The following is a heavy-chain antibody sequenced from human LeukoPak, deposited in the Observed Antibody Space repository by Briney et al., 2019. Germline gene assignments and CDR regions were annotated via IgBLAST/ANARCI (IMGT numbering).Heavy chain of an antibody. Sequence: AGGSLRLSCAASGFTFSSYGMHWVRQAPGKGLEYVSAINSNGGSTYYANSVKGRFTISRDNSKNTLYLQMGSLRAEGMAVYYCAREGSYGESDYWGQGTLVTVSS. J-gene: IGHJ4*02. CDR3: AREGSYGESDY. CDR1: GFTFSSYG. CDR2: INSNGGST. V-gene: IGHV3-64*01. D-gene: IGHD5-18*01.